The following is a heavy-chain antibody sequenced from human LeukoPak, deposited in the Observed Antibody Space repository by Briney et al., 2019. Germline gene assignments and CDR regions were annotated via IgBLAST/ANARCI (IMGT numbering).Heavy chain of an antibody. V-gene: IGHV4-34*01. Sequence: SETLSLTCAVYGGSFSGYYWSWIRQPPGKGLEWIGEINHSGSTNYNPSLKSRVTISVDTSKNQFSLKLSSVTAADTAVYHCARPRKRTTTVTTRFNWFDPWGQGTLVTVSS. CDR1: GGSFSGYY. J-gene: IGHJ5*02. CDR2: INHSGST. D-gene: IGHD4-17*01. CDR3: ARPRKRTTTVTTRFNWFDP.